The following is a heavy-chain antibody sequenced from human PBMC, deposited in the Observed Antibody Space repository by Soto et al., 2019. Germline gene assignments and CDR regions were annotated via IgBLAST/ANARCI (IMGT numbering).Heavy chain of an antibody. CDR2: MWPDGSGE. CDR1: GFTFSEQG. CDR3: VRAGEIGEWNFDY. Sequence: QVQLVESGGGVVQPGRSLRLSCATSGFTFSEQGIHWVRQAPGKGLEWVAFMWPDGSGEVYVDSVRGRFTISRDNAKSTVFLQMDSVRAEDTAVYYCVRAGEIGEWNFDYWGQGTLVTVSS. D-gene: IGHD3-3*01. J-gene: IGHJ4*02. V-gene: IGHV3-33*01.